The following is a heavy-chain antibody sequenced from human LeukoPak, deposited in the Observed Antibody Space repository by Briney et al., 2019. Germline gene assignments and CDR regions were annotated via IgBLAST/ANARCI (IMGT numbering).Heavy chain of an antibody. Sequence: PSETLSLTCTVSGGSISSYYWSWIRQPPGKGLEWIGYIYYSGSTNYNPSLKSRVTISVDTSRNQFSLNLSSVTAADTALYYCARAWFGESAYTFDYWGQGTLVTVSS. D-gene: IGHD3-10*01. CDR3: ARAWFGESAYTFDY. V-gene: IGHV4-59*01. CDR1: GGSISSYY. CDR2: IYYSGST. J-gene: IGHJ4*02.